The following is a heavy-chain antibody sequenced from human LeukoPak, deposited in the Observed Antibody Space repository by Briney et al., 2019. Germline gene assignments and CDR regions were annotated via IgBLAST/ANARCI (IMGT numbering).Heavy chain of an antibody. CDR3: AKSVIVGPTPAFDI. J-gene: IGHJ3*02. D-gene: IGHD1-26*01. CDR2: ISWNSGSI. CDR1: GFTFDDYA. Sequence: PGGSLRLSCAASGFTFDDYAMHWVRQAPGKGLEWVSGISWNSGSIGYADSVKGRFTISRDNSKNTLYLQMNSLRAEDTAVYYCAKSVIVGPTPAFDIWGQGTMVTVSS. V-gene: IGHV3-9*01.